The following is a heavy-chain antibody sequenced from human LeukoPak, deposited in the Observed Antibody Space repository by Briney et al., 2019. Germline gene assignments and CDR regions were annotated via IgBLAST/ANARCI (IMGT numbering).Heavy chain of an antibody. D-gene: IGHD3-16*01. Sequence: SETLSLTCTVSGGSISSYYWSWIRQPPGKGLEYIGDVFYSGGTNYNSSLKGRLTISVDTSRNQFSLKLTSVTAADTAVYYCARLYAGAYTRLDPWGQGTLVAVSS. J-gene: IGHJ5*02. CDR2: VFYSGGT. CDR3: ARLYAGAYTRLDP. V-gene: IGHV4-59*08. CDR1: GGSISSYY.